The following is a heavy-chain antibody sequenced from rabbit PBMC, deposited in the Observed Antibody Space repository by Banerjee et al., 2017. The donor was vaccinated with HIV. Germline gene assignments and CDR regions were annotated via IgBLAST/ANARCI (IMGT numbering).Heavy chain of an antibody. V-gene: IGHV1S45*01. CDR1: GFSFSSSYR. J-gene: IGHJ4*01. Sequence: QEQLKESGGDLVKPEGSLTLTCTASGFSFSSSYRMCWVRQAPGKGLEWIACIYAGSSGNTYYASWAKGRFTISKTSSTTVTLQMTSLTAADTATYFCARGGYTFGVYGCYFNLWGQGTLVTVS. D-gene: IGHD6-1*01. CDR2: IYAGSSGNT. CDR3: ARGGYTFGVYGCYFNL.